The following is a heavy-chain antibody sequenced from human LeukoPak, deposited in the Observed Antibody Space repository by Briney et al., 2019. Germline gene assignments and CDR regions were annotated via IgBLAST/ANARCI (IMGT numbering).Heavy chain of an antibody. CDR2: ISSSSSYI. Sequence: PGGSLRLSCAASEFTFSSYSMNWVRQAPGKGLEWVSSISSSSSYIYYADSVKGRFTISRDNAKNSLYLQMNSLRAEDTAVYYCARDQSPYYYDSSGPIGDAFDIWGQGTMVTVSS. CDR1: EFTFSSYS. D-gene: IGHD3-22*01. J-gene: IGHJ3*02. V-gene: IGHV3-21*01. CDR3: ARDQSPYYYDSSGPIGDAFDI.